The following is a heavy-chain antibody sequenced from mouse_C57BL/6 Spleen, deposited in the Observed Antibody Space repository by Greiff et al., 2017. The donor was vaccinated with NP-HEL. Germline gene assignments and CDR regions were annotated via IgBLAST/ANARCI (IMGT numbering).Heavy chain of an antibody. CDR2: ISSGGDYI. Sequence: EVMLVESGEGLVKPGGSLKLSCAASGFTFSSYAMSWVRQTPEKRLEWVAYISSGGDYIYYADTVKGRFTISRDNARNTLYLQMSSLKSDDTAMYYCTRDHYSNYVGYAMDYWGQGTSVTVSS. CDR1: GFTFSSYA. V-gene: IGHV5-9-1*02. J-gene: IGHJ4*01. D-gene: IGHD2-5*01. CDR3: TRDHYSNYVGYAMDY.